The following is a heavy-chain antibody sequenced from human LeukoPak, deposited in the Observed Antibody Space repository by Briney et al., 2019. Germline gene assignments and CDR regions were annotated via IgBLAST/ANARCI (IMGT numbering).Heavy chain of an antibody. D-gene: IGHD3-10*01. Sequence: SETLSLTCTVSGGSISSYYWSWIRQPPGKGLEWIGYIYYSGSTNYNPSLKSRVTISVDTSKNQFSLKLSSVTAADTAVYYCARDLGYGSGDYYYGMDVWGQGTTVTVSS. J-gene: IGHJ6*02. CDR2: IYYSGST. CDR1: GGSISSYY. V-gene: IGHV4-59*01. CDR3: ARDLGYGSGDYYYGMDV.